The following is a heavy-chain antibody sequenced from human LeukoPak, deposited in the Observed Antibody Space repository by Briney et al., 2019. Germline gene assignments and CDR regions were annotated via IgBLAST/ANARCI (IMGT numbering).Heavy chain of an antibody. CDR3: AKDLSTSGWILDY. V-gene: IGHV3-43*01. J-gene: IGHJ4*02. Sequence: GGSLRLSCAASGFTFDDYTMHWVRHAPGKGLEWVSVISWDGGSTYYADSVKGRFTISRDNSKNSLYLQMNSLRTEDTALYYCAKDLSTSGWILDYWGQGTLLTVPS. CDR2: ISWDGGST. D-gene: IGHD6-19*01. CDR1: GFTFDDYT.